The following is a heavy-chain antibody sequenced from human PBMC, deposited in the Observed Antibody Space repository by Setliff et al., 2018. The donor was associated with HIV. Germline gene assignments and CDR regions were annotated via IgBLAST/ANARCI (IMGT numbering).Heavy chain of an antibody. CDR3: ARSGYSSGFYWVFGAFGV. Sequence: SETLSLTCTVSGGSISNYYWTWIRQPPGKGLEWIASIQYSDSSHYNPSLQSRVTISLDTSTKQFSLHLSLVNETDTAVYYCARSGYSSGFYWVFGAFGVWGQGKMVTVSS. J-gene: IGHJ3*01. CDR2: IQYSDSS. CDR1: GGSISNYY. V-gene: IGHV4-59*01. D-gene: IGHD3-22*01.